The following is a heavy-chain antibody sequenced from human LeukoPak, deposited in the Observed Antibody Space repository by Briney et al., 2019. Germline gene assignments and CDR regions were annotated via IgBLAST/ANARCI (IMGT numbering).Heavy chain of an antibody. D-gene: IGHD3-16*02. J-gene: IGHJ4*02. V-gene: IGHV4-39*01. Sequence: SETLSLTCTVSGGSISSSSYYWGWIRQPPGKGLEWIGSIYYSGSTHYNPSLKSRVTISVDTSKNQFSLKLSSVTAADTAVYYCARHMVYDYVWGSYRPFDYWGQGTLVTVSS. CDR1: GGSISSSSYY. CDR3: ARHMVYDYVWGSYRPFDY. CDR2: IYYSGST.